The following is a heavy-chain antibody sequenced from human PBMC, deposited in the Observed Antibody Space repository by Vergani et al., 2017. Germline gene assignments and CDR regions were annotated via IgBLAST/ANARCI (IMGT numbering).Heavy chain of an antibody. D-gene: IGHD5-18*01. CDR3: ARPLGASYGRYGMDV. V-gene: IGHV3-15*01. J-gene: IGHJ6*02. CDR2: IRSKNDGGTA. CDR1: GITFKNAW. Sequence: EVQVVESGGGLIKPGGSLRLSCVVSGITFKNAWINWVRQAPGKGLEWIGRIRSKNDGGTADYAAPLKGRFTISRDDSKDSAFLLVNNLKTEDTAVYYCARPLGASYGRYGMDVWGQGTTVTVSS.